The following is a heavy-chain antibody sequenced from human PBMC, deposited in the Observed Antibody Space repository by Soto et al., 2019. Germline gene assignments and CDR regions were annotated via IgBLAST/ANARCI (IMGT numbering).Heavy chain of an antibody. CDR2: INTYNGKT. D-gene: IGHD3-16*01. CDR3: AMVDVYVTTSPQNV. J-gene: IGHJ6*02. V-gene: IGHV1-18*01. Sequence: VKVSCKTSGYIFTSYGIGCARQAPGQGLEWMGWINTYNGKTNYAQNLQGRVTLTTDTSTSTAYMELRSLRSNDTAIYYCAMVDVYVTTSPQNVWGQGTTVTV. CDR1: GYIFTSYG.